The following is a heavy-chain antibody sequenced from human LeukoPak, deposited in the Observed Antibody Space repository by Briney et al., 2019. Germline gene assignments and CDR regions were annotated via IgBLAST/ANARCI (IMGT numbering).Heavy chain of an antibody. CDR1: RFTVSSNY. Sequence: GGSLRLSCAASRFTVSSNYMSWVRQAPGKGLEWVSIIYTGGNTYYADSVKGRFTISRDNAKKSLYLQMNSLRAGDTAVYYCARDGGDYYDSSGYPFHHWGQGTLVTVSS. CDR3: ARDGGDYYDSSGYPFHH. D-gene: IGHD3-22*01. V-gene: IGHV3-66*01. J-gene: IGHJ1*01. CDR2: IYTGGNT.